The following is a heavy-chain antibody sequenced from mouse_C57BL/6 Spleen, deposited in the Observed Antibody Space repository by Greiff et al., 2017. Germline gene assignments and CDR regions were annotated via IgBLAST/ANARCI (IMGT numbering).Heavy chain of an antibody. Sequence: VQLQQPGAELVMPGASVKLSCKASGYTFTSYWMHWVKQRPGQGLEWIGEIAPSASYTNSNHKFKGKATLTVDKSSSTAYLPLSSLTSECSAIYYCASRGYSYYYAMDYWGQGTSVTGSS. V-gene: IGHV1-69*01. D-gene: IGHD2-3*01. CDR3: ASRGYSYYYAMDY. J-gene: IGHJ4*01. CDR2: IAPSASYT. CDR1: GYTFTSYW.